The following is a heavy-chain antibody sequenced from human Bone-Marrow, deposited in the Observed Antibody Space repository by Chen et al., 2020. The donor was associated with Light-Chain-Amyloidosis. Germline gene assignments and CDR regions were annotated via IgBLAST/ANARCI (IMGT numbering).Heavy chain of an antibody. J-gene: IGHJ4*02. V-gene: IGHV1-2*02. D-gene: IGHD5-12*01. CDR3: ARTRIYTAYDAFDY. CDR2: INPNSGDT. Sequence: QVQLVQSGAEVKKPGASVKVSCKASGYTFTGYYLYWVRQAPGQGLELMGWINPNSGDTNYAQKFQGRVTMTRDTSITTAYMELYRLTSDDTAVYYCARTRIYTAYDAFDYWGQVTLVTVSS. CDR1: GYTFTGYY.